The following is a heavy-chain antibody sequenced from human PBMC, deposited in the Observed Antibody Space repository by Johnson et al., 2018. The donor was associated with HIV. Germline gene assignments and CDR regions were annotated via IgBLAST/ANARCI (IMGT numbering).Heavy chain of an antibody. CDR1: GFTFSSYW. CDR3: ARDRGLWERNGAGAFDI. D-gene: IGHD1-26*01. CDR2: ISYDGSNK. Sequence: QVQLVESGGDVVQPGRSLRLSCAASGFTFSSYWMSWVRQAPGKGLEWVAVISYDGSNKYYADSVKGRFTISRDNSKNTLYLQMNSLRAEDTAVYHCARDRGLWERNGAGAFDIWGQGTMVTVSS. V-gene: IGHV3-30*03. J-gene: IGHJ3*02.